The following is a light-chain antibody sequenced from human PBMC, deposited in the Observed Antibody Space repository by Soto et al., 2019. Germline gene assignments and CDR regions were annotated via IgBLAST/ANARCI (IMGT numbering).Light chain of an antibody. CDR3: QQSYLTLPYV. CDR1: QGITTY. CDR2: AAS. Sequence: DIRRTQSPSSLSASGGDRVTITCRASQGITTYLYWSQQNPGNAHKLLIYAASNLHSGVPSRFSGSGSGTDFTLSISSLQPEDFATYYCQQSYLTLPYVFGRGTRREIK. J-gene: IGKJ2*01. V-gene: IGKV1-39*01.